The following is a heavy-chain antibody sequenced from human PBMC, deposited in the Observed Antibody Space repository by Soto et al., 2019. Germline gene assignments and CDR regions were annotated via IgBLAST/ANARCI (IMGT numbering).Heavy chain of an antibody. CDR3: ARYCAGNACYSRHYYAMDV. J-gene: IGHJ6*02. CDR1: GYTFRNYI. D-gene: IGHD2-21*02. V-gene: IGHV1-18*01. Sequence: QVQLVQSAGEVKKPGASAIVSCQASGYTFRNYIIAWLRQAPGQGLEWMGWISPYNGNTNYARQFRGRVTLTTDTYTSAAYLELRNLGSDDAATYSRARYCAGNACYSRHYYAMDVWGQGTTVSVSS. CDR2: ISPYNGNT.